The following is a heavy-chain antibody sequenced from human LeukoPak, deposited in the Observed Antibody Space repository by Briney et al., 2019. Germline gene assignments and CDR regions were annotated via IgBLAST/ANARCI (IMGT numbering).Heavy chain of an antibody. V-gene: IGHV4-34*01. Sequence: SGTLSLTCAVYGGSFSGYYWSWIRQPPGKGLEWIGEINHSGSTNYNPSPKSRVTISVDTSKNQFSLKLSSVTAADTAVYYCARRSRYSALDYWGQGTLVTVSS. D-gene: IGHD6-6*01. CDR1: GGSFSGYY. CDR2: INHSGST. CDR3: ARRSRYSALDY. J-gene: IGHJ4*02.